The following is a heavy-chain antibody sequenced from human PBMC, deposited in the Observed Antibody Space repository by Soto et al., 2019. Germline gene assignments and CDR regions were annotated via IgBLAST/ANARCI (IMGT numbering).Heavy chain of an antibody. V-gene: IGHV1-69*06. Sequence: ASVKVSCKASGGTFSSYAISWVRQAPGQGLEWMGGIIPIFGTANYAQKFQGRVTITADKSTSTAYMELSSLRSEDTAVYYCARDEYSSSSLDYWGQGTLVTVSS. D-gene: IGHD6-6*01. CDR3: ARDEYSSSSLDY. J-gene: IGHJ4*02. CDR2: IIPIFGTA. CDR1: GGTFSSYA.